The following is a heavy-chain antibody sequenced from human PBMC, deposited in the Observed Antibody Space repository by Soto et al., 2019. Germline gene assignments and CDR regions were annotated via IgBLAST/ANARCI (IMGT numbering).Heavy chain of an antibody. J-gene: IGHJ4*02. Sequence: PSVTLSLTCTVSGGSISSYYWSWIRQPPGKGLEWIGCFYYSGSTNYNPSLKSRVTISVDTSKKQFSLKLSSVTAADTAVYYCARGGWKLFDYWGQGTLVTVSS. CDR3: ARGGWKLFDY. V-gene: IGHV4-59*01. D-gene: IGHD6-19*01. CDR1: GGSISSYY. CDR2: FYYSGST.